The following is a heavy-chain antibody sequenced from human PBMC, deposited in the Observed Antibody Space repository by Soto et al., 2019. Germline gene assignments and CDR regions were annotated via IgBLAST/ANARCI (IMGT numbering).Heavy chain of an antibody. CDR3: ARDGSSAPFYYYYGMDV. CDR1: GYTFTSCC. Sequence: ASVNVSCKSSGYTFTSCCISWVRRAPGQGLEWMGWISAYNGNTNYAQKLQGRVTMTTDTSTSTAYMELRSLRSDDTAVYYCARDGSSAPFYYYYGMDVWGQGTTVTVSS. J-gene: IGHJ6*02. CDR2: ISAYNGNT. V-gene: IGHV1-18*01. D-gene: IGHD6-6*01.